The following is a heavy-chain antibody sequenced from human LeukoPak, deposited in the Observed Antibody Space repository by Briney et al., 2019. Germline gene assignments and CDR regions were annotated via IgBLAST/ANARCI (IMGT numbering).Heavy chain of an antibody. CDR1: GFTVSSNY. V-gene: IGHV3-66*01. D-gene: IGHD2/OR15-2a*01. Sequence: GGSLRLSCAASGFTVSSNYMNWVRQAPGKGLEWVSVIYSGGSTYYADSVKGRFTISRDNSKNTLYLQMNSLRAEDTALYYCARGDTSLQRNDALDIWGQGTMVSVSS. J-gene: IGHJ3*02. CDR3: ARGDTSLQRNDALDI. CDR2: IYSGGST.